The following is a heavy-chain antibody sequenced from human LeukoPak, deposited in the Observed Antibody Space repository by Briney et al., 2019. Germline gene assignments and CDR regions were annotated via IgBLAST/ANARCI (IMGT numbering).Heavy chain of an antibody. V-gene: IGHV3-74*01. CDR1: GFTFSSYR. CDR3: ASGEQPLLYGYFDY. D-gene: IGHD2-2*02. Sequence: PGGSLRLSCAASGFTFSSYRMHWVRQAPGKGLVWVSRINSDGSSTSYADSVKGRFTISRDNAKNTLYLQMNSLRAEDTAVYYCASGEQPLLYGYFDYWGQGTLVTVSS. J-gene: IGHJ4*02. CDR2: INSDGSST.